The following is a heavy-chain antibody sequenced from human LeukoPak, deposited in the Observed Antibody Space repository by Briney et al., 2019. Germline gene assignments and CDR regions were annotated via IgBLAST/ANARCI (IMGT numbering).Heavy chain of an antibody. CDR2: ISSSSSYI. J-gene: IGHJ4*02. D-gene: IGHD3-10*01. Sequence: SGGSLRLSCAASGFTLRSYTMNWVRQAPGKGLEWVSSISSSSSYIYYADSVKGRFTISRDNAKNSLYLQMNSLRAEDTAVYYCARSELRFGELRCPDYWGQGTLVTVSS. V-gene: IGHV3-21*01. CDR3: ARSELRFGELRCPDY. CDR1: GFTLRSYT.